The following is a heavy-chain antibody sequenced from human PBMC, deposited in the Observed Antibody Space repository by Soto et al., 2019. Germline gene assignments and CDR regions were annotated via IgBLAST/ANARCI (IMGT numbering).Heavy chain of an antibody. J-gene: IGHJ4*02. CDR3: ARTVYSGTNHDY. V-gene: IGHV4-4*02. CDR1: GGSISSSNW. D-gene: IGHD2-2*01. Sequence: PSETLSITCAVSGGSISSSNWWIWVRQPPGKGLEWIGEIYHSGSTNYNPSLKSRVTISVDKSKNQFSLKLSSVTAADTAVYYCARTVYSGTNHDYWGQGTLVT. CDR2: IYHSGST.